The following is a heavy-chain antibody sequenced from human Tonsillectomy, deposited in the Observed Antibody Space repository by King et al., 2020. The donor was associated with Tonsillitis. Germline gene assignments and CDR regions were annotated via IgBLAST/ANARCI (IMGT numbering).Heavy chain of an antibody. Sequence: VQLVESGGGLVQPGGSLRLSCAASGLTFRSYALSWVRQAPGKGLEGVSTISASGAITYYADSVKGRFTISRDNSKNTLYLQMNSLGAEDTAVYYCAKGGIAVADFDSWGQGTLVTVSS. J-gene: IGHJ4*02. CDR3: AKGGIAVADFDS. D-gene: IGHD6-19*01. V-gene: IGHV3-23*04. CDR1: GLTFRSYA. CDR2: ISASGAIT.